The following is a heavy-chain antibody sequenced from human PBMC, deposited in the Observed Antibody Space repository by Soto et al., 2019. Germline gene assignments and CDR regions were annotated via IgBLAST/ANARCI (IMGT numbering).Heavy chain of an antibody. Sequence: VQLVDSGGALVQPGESPRLSCAASGFTFSDYLMTWVRQAPGKGLEWVATIKQDGNEKYYVDSVKGRFTISRDNAKNSLYLQLNALRAEDTAVYYCAIGHWLGKWGQGTLVTVSS. D-gene: IGHD6-19*01. CDR3: AIGHWLGK. V-gene: IGHV3-7*01. CDR2: IKQDGNEK. J-gene: IGHJ4*02. CDR1: GFTFSDYL.